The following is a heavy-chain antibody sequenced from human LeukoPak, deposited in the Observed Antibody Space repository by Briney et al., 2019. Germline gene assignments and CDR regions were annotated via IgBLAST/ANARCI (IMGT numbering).Heavy chain of an antibody. CDR1: GYTFTSYY. Sequence: ASVKVSCKASGYTFTSYYMHWVRQAPGQGLEWMGIINPSGGSTSYAQKFQGRVTMTRDTSTSTVYTELSSLRSEDTAVYYCARQSVATTKFDYWGQGTLVTVSS. CDR2: INPSGGST. V-gene: IGHV1-46*01. CDR3: ARQSVATTKFDY. D-gene: IGHD5-12*01. J-gene: IGHJ4*02.